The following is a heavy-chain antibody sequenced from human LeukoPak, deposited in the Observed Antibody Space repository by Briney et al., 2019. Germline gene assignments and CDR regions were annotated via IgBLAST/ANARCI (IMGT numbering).Heavy chain of an antibody. CDR1: GFTFSSYG. Sequence: PGGTLRLSCAASGFTFSSYGMGWVRQAPGKGLEWVSAISGSGGSTYYADSVKGRFTISRDNSKNTLYLQMNSLRAEDTAVYYCAKGPTGDSSGYIHYFDYWGQGTLVTVSS. V-gene: IGHV3-23*01. J-gene: IGHJ4*02. CDR2: ISGSGGST. CDR3: AKGPTGDSSGYIHYFDY. D-gene: IGHD3-22*01.